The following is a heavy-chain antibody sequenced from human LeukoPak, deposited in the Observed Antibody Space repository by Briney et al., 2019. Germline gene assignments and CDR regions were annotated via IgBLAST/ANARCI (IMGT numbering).Heavy chain of an antibody. CDR3: VTTHSSWYSSFDF. CDR1: VGPISSGSYY. Sequence: NASETLSLTCTVSVGPISSGSYYWNWIRQPAGKGLEWMGRIYTSGSTNYDPSLKRRVTISVDTSKNQFSLKLSSVTAADAAIYYCVTTHSSWYSSFDFWGQGTLVTVSS. V-gene: IGHV4-61*02. CDR2: IYTSGST. J-gene: IGHJ4*02. D-gene: IGHD6-13*01.